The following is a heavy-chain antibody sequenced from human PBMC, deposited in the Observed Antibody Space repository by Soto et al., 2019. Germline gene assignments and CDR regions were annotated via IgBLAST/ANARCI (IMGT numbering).Heavy chain of an antibody. V-gene: IGHV4-30-4*01. D-gene: IGHD3-3*01. CDR2: IYYSGST. Sequence: QVQLQESGPGLVKPSQTLSLTCTVPGGSSRNGGSYWSWIRQSPGRGLEWIGYIYYSGSTYYNPSLKSRVTMSVDTSKNQFSLKLSSVTAADTAVYYCARGAGGHYSTNWFDPWGQGTLVTVSS. CDR1: GGSSRNGGSY. CDR3: ARGAGGHYSTNWFDP. J-gene: IGHJ5*02.